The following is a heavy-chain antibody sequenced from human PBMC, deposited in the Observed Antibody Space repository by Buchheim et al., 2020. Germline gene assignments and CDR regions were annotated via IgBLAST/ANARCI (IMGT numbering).Heavy chain of an antibody. Sequence: QVQLVESGGGVVQPRRSLRLSCAASGFTFSSYGMHWVRQAPGKGLEWVAVISYDGSNKYYADSVKGRFTISRDNSKNPLYLQMNSLRAEDTAVYYCAKDSEQLDYYYYYGMDVWGQGT. J-gene: IGHJ6*02. CDR2: ISYDGSNK. CDR1: GFTFSSYG. CDR3: AKDSEQLDYYYYYGMDV. D-gene: IGHD1-1*01. V-gene: IGHV3-30*18.